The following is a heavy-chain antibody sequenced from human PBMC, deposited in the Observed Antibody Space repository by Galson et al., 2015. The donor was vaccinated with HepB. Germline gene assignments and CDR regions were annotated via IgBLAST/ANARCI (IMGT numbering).Heavy chain of an antibody. CDR3: ARDRRQQLVKYFDY. V-gene: IGHV3-21*01. J-gene: IGHJ4*02. CDR2: ISSSSSYI. CDR1: GFTFSSYS. Sequence: SLRLSCAASGFTFSSYSMNWVRQAPGKGLEWVSSISSSSSYIYYADSVKGRFTISRDNAKNSLYLQMNSLRAEDTAVYYCARDRRQQLVKYFDYWGQGTLVTVSS. D-gene: IGHD6-13*01.